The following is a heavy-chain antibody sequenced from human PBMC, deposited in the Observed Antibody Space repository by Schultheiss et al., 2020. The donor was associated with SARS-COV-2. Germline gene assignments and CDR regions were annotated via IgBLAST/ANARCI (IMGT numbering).Heavy chain of an antibody. CDR1: GFTFSMYD. V-gene: IGHV3-13*01. CDR2: IGVDGDN. D-gene: IGHD1-1*01. Sequence: GGSLRLSCAASGFTFSMYDFHWVRQAPGKGLEWVSSIGVDGDNYYQGSVKGRFTISRENAKNSLHLQMNSLRDEDTAVYYCAKRPGTTRGDAFDIWGQGTMVTVSS. J-gene: IGHJ3*02. CDR3: AKRPGTTRGDAFDI.